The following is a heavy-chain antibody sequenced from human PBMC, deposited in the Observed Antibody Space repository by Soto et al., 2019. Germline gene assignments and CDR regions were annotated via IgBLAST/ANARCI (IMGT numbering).Heavy chain of an antibody. CDR2: IYYSGRT. CDR1: GGSVSSGAYY. V-gene: IGHV4-31*03. Sequence: QVQLQESGPGLVKPSHTLSLSCTVSGGSVSSGAYYWRWLRQHPGQGLEWVGYIYYSGRTYYKPSLKSRVTIPVDTSKNQSSLKLSSVTASDTAVYYCASTPRYWGQGTLVTVSS. J-gene: IGHJ4*02. CDR3: ASTPRY. D-gene: IGHD2-15*01.